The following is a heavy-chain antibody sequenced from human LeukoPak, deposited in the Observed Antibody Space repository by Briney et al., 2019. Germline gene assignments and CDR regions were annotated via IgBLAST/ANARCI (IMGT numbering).Heavy chain of an antibody. J-gene: IGHJ4*01. CDR1: GFTFSSYS. Sequence: GGSLRLSCAASGFTFSSYSVNWVRQAPGKRLEWISYIGISSGNTKYADSVKGRFTISRDKARNSLYLQMNSLRVEDTAVYYCARDHRYAFDNWGHGTLVTVSS. CDR3: ARDHRYAFDN. D-gene: IGHD5-12*01. CDR2: IGISSGNT. V-gene: IGHV3-48*01.